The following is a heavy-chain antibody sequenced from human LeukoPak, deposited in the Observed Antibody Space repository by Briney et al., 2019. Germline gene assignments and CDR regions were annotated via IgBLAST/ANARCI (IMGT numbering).Heavy chain of an antibody. J-gene: IGHJ4*02. CDR2: IYPSGDST. CDR3: AKDVVPDSGWDLDY. D-gene: IGHD6-19*01. Sequence: GGSLRLSCAASGFTFSTYSMTWVRQGPGKGLDWVSSIYPSGDSTFYADSVKGRFNISRDNSKNTLYLQLSSLRTEDTAIYYCAKDVVPDSGWDLDYWGQGTLVTVSS. V-gene: IGHV3-23*01. CDR1: GFTFSTYS.